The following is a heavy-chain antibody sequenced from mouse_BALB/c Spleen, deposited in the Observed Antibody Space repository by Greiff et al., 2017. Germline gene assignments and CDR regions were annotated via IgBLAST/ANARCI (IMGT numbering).Heavy chain of an antibody. D-gene: IGHD2-10*02. J-gene: IGHJ3*01. CDR3: ARDALYGNYEGFAY. CDR1: GFTFSDFY. V-gene: IGHV7-1*02. CDR2: SRNKANDYTT. Sequence: EVQGVESGGGLVQPGGSLRLSCATSGFTFSDFYMGWVRQPPGKRLEWIAASRNKANDYTTEYSASVKGRFIVSRDTSQSILYLQMNALRAEDTAIYYCARDALYGNYEGFAYWGQGTLVTVSA.